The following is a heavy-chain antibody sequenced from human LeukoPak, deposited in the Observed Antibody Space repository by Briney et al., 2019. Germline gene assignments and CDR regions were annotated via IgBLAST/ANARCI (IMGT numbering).Heavy chain of an antibody. J-gene: IGHJ4*02. CDR3: ARLRYFDWSPRVADY. V-gene: IGHV5-51*01. CDR1: CSIFTSYW. Sequence: GASLQISCKGSCSIFTSYWIGWVCPLPGKGLEWMGIIYPGDSDTRYSPSFQGQVTISADKSISTASLQWSSLKASDTAMYYCARLRYFDWSPRVADYWGQGTLVTVSS. D-gene: IGHD3-9*01. CDR2: IYPGDSDT.